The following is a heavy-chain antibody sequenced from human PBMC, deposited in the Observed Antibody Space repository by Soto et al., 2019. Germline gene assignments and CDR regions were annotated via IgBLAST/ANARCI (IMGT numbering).Heavy chain of an antibody. CDR3: ARGKGFWSGYRYLDV. CDR2: INHSGST. V-gene: IGHV4-34*01. Sequence: LSLTCAVYGGSFSGYYWSWIRQPPGKGLEWIGEINHSGSTNYNPSLKSRVTISVDTSKNQFSLKLSPVTAADTAVYYCARGKGFWSGYRYLDVWGQGTTVTVSS. J-gene: IGHJ6*02. D-gene: IGHD3-3*01. CDR1: GGSFSGYY.